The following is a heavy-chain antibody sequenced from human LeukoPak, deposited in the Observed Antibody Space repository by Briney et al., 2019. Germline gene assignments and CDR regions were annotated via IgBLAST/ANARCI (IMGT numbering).Heavy chain of an antibody. CDR1: GGSISSYD. Sequence: SETLSLTCTVSGGSISSYDWSWIRQPPGKGLEWVGDIYYSGSTNYNPSLKSRVTISVDTSKNPFSLTLSSVPAADTAVYYCACSPANWFDPWGQGTLVTVSS. J-gene: IGHJ5*02. CDR3: ACSPANWFDP. D-gene: IGHD2-2*01. CDR2: IYYSGST. V-gene: IGHV4-59*01.